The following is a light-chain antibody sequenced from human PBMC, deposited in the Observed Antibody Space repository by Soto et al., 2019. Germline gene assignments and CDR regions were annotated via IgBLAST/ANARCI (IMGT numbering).Light chain of an antibody. V-gene: IGKV3-20*01. CDR3: QQYGTSPRVT. J-gene: IGKJ5*01. Sequence: EIVLTQSPGTLSLSPGERATLSCRASQSVISNYLAWYQQKPGQAPRLLVYGASVRAAGIPDRFIGSGSGTDFTLTISRLEPEDFAVYYCQQYGTSPRVTFGQGTRLEIK. CDR2: GAS. CDR1: QSVISNY.